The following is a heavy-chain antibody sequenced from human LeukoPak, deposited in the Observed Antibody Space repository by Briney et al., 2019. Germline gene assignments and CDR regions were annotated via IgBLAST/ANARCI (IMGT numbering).Heavy chain of an antibody. CDR1: GITFIHYS. CDR2: ITGSGKFT. CDR3: AKRSAESSGYFDS. D-gene: IGHD6-19*01. V-gene: IGHV3-23*01. J-gene: IGHJ4*02. Sequence: GGSLRLSCAASGITFIHYSMTWVRQAPGKGLEWVSAITGSGKFTDYACAVKGRFTISRDNSKNTLYLQMNSLRAEDTAIYYCAKRSAESSGYFDSWGQGTLVTVSS.